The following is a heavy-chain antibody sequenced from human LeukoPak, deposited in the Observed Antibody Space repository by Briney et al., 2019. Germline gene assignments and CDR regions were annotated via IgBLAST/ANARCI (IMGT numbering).Heavy chain of an antibody. D-gene: IGHD5-18*01. CDR2: IIPIFGTA. J-gene: IGHJ4*02. V-gene: IGHV1-69*05. CDR1: GGTFSSYP. Sequence: ASVKVSCKASGGTFSSYPISWVRQAPGQGLEWMGRIIPIFGTANYAQKFQGRVTITTDESTSTAYMELSSLRSEDTAVYYCARRGYSYGYGMSLWGQGTLVTVSS. CDR3: ARRGYSYGYGMSL.